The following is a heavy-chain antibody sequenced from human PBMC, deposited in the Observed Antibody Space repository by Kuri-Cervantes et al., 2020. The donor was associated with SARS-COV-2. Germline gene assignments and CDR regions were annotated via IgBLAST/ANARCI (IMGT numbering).Heavy chain of an antibody. CDR1: GGSISSYY. Sequence: SETLSLTCTVSGGSISSYYWSWIRRPAGKGLEWIGRIYTSGSTNYNPSLKSRVTMSVDTSKNQFSLKLSSVTAADTAVYYCARHTIFGAHDAFDIWGQGTMVTVSS. J-gene: IGHJ3*02. CDR3: ARHTIFGAHDAFDI. D-gene: IGHD3-3*01. V-gene: IGHV4-4*07. CDR2: IYTSGST.